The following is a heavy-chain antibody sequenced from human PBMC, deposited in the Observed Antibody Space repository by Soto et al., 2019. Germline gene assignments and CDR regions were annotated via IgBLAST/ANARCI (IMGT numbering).Heavy chain of an antibody. D-gene: IGHD2-15*01. CDR3: VRTSLVVAAATREDY. CDR2: INSNGSST. Sequence: GGSLRLSCAASGFTFSSYAMSWVRQAPGKGLVWVSRINSNGSSTSYADSVKGRFTISRDNAKNTLYLQMNSLRAEDTAVYYCVRTSLVVAAATREDYWGQGTLVTVSS. CDR1: GFTFSSYA. J-gene: IGHJ4*02. V-gene: IGHV3-74*01.